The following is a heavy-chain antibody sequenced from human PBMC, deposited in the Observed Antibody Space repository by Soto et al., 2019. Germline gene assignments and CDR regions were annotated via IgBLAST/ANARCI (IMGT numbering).Heavy chain of an antibody. CDR2: IFYTGST. V-gene: IGHV4-59*08. J-gene: IGHJ4*02. Sequence: SETLSLTCTVSGGSISSYYWSWIRKPPGKGLEWIGYIFYTGSTDYNPSLKSRVTISIDTSKNQFSLKLSSVTAADTAVYYCARTPMFYHDSSGANFDYWGLGTLVTVSS. CDR1: GGSISSYY. CDR3: ARTPMFYHDSSGANFDY. D-gene: IGHD3-22*01.